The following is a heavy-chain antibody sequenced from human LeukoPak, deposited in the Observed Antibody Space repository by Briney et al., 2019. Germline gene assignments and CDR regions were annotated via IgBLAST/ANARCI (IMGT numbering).Heavy chain of an antibody. D-gene: IGHD3-22*01. J-gene: IGHJ4*02. CDR3: AREPTEGYYYDSSGYYTPVYFDY. CDR2: IIPILGIA. CDR1: GYTFTGYY. Sequence: SVKVSCKASGYTFTGYYMHWVRQAPGQGLEWMGRIIPILGIANYAQKFQGRVTITADKSTSTAYMELSSLRSEDTAVYYCAREPTEGYYYDSSGYYTPVYFDYWGQGTLVTVSS. V-gene: IGHV1-69*04.